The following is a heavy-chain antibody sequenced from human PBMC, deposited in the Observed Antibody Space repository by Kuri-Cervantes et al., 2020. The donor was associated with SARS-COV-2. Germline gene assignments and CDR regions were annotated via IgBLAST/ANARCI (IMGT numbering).Heavy chain of an antibody. Sequence: GGSMRLSSKGSGYSFTSYWIGWVRQMPGKGLEWMGIIYPGDSDTRYSPSFQGQVTISADKSISTAYLQWSSLKASDTAMYYCARRTRYCSSTRCDIGAFDIWGQGTMVTVSS. CDR3: ARRTRYCSSTRCDIGAFDI. D-gene: IGHD2-2*02. V-gene: IGHV5-51*01. J-gene: IGHJ3*02. CDR1: GYSFTSYW. CDR2: IYPGDSDT.